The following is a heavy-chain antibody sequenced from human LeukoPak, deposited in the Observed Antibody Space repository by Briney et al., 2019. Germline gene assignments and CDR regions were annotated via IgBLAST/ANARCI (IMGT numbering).Heavy chain of an antibody. CDR3: ATNYYSGSGTYSPPLDC. D-gene: IGHD3-10*01. CDR1: GCPFTNYN. J-gene: IGHJ4*02. CDR2: MNPKSGYT. V-gene: IGHV1-8*01. Sequence: ASVKVSCKTSGCPFTNYNLNWVREAPGQGLEWVGWMNPKSGYTSYAQKFQGRVTVTKNTSTSTAFMELSSLRSEDTAVYYCATNYYSGSGTYSPPLDCWGQGTLVTVSS.